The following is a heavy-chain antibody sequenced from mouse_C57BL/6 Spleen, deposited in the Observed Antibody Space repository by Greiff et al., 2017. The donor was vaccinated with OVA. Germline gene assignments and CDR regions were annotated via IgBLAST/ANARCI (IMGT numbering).Heavy chain of an antibody. D-gene: IGHD1-1*01. CDR3: ARDYGSSYDYFDY. CDR1: GFTFTDYY. J-gene: IGHJ2*01. CDR2: VYPYNGGT. Sequence: VHVKQSGPVLVKPGPSVKISCKASGFTFTDYYMHWVKQSHGKSLEWIGLVYPYNGGTSYNQKFKGKATLTVDTSSSTAYMELNSLTSEDSAVYYCARDYGSSYDYFDYWGQGTTLTVSS. V-gene: IGHV1-36*01.